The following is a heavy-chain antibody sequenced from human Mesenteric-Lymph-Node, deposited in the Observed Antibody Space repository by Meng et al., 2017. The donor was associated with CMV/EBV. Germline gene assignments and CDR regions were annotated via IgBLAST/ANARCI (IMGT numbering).Heavy chain of an antibody. CDR1: GFTFSSYP. Sequence: GESLKISCAASGFTFSSYPMSWVRQAPGKGLEWVSVIYSGGSSTYHAESVKGRFTISRDNSKNTLSLQMNSLSAEDTAVYYCAKKGDTGYYFDSWGQGTLVTVSS. D-gene: IGHD3-9*01. CDR3: AKKGDTGYYFDS. CDR2: IYSGGSST. J-gene: IGHJ4*02. V-gene: IGHV3-23*03.